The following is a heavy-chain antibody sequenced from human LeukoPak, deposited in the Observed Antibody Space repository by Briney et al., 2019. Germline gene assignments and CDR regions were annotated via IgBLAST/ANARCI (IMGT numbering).Heavy chain of an antibody. V-gene: IGHV4-34*01. CDR3: ARGPIGYCSSTSCYRPRSHYYYYGMDV. J-gene: IGHJ6*02. CDR1: GGSFSGYY. Sequence: SDTLSLTCAVYGGSFSGYYWSWIRQPPGKGLEWIGEINHSGSTNYNPSLKSRVTISVDTSKNQFSLKLSSVTAADTAVYYCARGPIGYCSSTSCYRPRSHYYYYGMDVWGQGTTVTVSS. CDR2: INHSGST. D-gene: IGHD2-2*02.